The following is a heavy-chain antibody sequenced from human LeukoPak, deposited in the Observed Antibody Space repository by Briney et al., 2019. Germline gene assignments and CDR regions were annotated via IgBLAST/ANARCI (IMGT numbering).Heavy chain of an antibody. V-gene: IGHV3-23*01. D-gene: IGHD6-19*01. CDR1: GFTFTSYS. Sequence: GGSLRLSCAASGFTFTSYSMNWVRQAPGKGLEWVSTISGGGGSTYYADSVKGRFTISRDNSKNTLYLQVNSLRAEDTAVYYCARVGSGWHYNDYWGQGTLVTVSS. CDR3: ARVGSGWHYNDY. J-gene: IGHJ4*02. CDR2: ISGGGGST.